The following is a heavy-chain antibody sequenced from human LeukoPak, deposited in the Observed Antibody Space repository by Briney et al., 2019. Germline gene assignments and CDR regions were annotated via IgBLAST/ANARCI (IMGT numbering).Heavy chain of an antibody. CDR1: GFSISSGYF. V-gene: IGHV4-38-2*02. J-gene: IGHJ5*02. D-gene: IGHD3-22*01. CDR2: IYHSGST. Sequence: SETLSLTCSVSGFSISSGYFWGWIRQPPGKGLEWIGEIYHSGSTNYNPSLKSRVTISVDKSKNQFSLKLSSVTAADTAVYYCARDVTGNYDSDPWGQGTLVTVSS. CDR3: ARDVTGNYDSDP.